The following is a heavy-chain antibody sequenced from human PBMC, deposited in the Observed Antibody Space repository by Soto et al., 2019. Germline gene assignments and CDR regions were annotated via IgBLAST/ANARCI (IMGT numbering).Heavy chain of an antibody. Sequence: QLQLQESGPGLVKPSETLSLICTVSGGPISSSSYYWAWIRQPPGKGLEWISRIYYRGSTYYNPSLTRRVPISIDTSQNQFSLKLSSMTAADTSVYYCAGILWSAESHFNLWGQGTLITVSS. CDR1: GGPISSSSYY. CDR3: AGILWSAESHFNL. J-gene: IGHJ4*02. V-gene: IGHV4-39*01. CDR2: IYYRGST. D-gene: IGHD3-10*01.